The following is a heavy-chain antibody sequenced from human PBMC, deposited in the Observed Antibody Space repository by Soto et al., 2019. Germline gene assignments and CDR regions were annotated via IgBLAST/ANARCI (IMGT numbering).Heavy chain of an antibody. CDR3: ARDLGLFVSQTNAAFDY. Sequence: QVQLVESGGGVVQPGRSLRLSCAASGFTFSSHAMHWVRQAPGKGLEWVAVISYDGSNKYYADSVKGRFTISRDNSKNTLYLQMNSLRAEDTAVYYCARDLGLFVSQTNAAFDYWGQGTLVTVSS. D-gene: IGHD3-16*01. CDR2: ISYDGSNK. CDR1: GFTFSSHA. J-gene: IGHJ4*02. V-gene: IGHV3-30-3*01.